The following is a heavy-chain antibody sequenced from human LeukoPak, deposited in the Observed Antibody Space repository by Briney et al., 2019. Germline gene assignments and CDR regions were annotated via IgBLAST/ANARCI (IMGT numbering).Heavy chain of an antibody. J-gene: IGHJ4*02. V-gene: IGHV4-34*01. D-gene: IGHD5-24*01. Sequence: SETLSLTCAVYGGSFSGYYWSWIRQPPGKGLEWIGEINHSGSTNYNPSLKSRVTISVDTSKNQFSLKLSSVTAADTAVYYCASYDRDGYNFDYWAREPWSPSPQ. CDR3: ASYDRDGYNFDY. CDR2: INHSGST. CDR1: GGSFSGYY.